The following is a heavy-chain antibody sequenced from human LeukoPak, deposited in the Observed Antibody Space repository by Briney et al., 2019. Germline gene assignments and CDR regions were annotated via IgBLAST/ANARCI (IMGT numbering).Heavy chain of an antibody. V-gene: IGHV3-23*01. Sequence: GGSLRLSCAASGFTFSSYAMSWVRQAPGKGLEWVSAISGSGGSTYYADSVKGRFTISRDNSKNTLYLQMNSLRAEDTAVYDCAKDGPGGDLGDYFDYWGQGTLVTVSS. CDR3: AKDGPGGDLGDYFDY. D-gene: IGHD2-21*02. CDR1: GFTFSSYA. CDR2: ISGSGGST. J-gene: IGHJ4*02.